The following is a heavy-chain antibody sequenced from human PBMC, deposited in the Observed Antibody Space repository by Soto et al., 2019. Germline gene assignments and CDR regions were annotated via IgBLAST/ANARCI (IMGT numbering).Heavy chain of an antibody. CDR1: GFSLSNARMG. D-gene: IGHD6-13*01. V-gene: IGHV2-26*01. J-gene: IGHJ4*02. CDR3: ARIRLEQQPHPPDY. CDR2: IFSNDEK. Sequence: SGPTLVNPTETLTLTCTVSGFSLSNARMGVSWIRQPPGKALEWLAHIFSNDEKSYSTSLKSRLTISKDTSKSQVVLTMTNMDPVDTATYYCARIRLEQQPHPPDYGGQGPLDTVSS.